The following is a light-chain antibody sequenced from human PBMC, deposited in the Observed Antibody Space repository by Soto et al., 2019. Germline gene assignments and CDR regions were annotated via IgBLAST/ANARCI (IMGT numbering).Light chain of an antibody. J-gene: IGKJ1*01. CDR1: LSVNSY. CDR3: QQRSNWPRT. CDR2: DAS. V-gene: IGKV3-11*01. Sequence: EIVLTQSPATLSLSPGERATLSCRASLSVNSYLAWYQQKPGQAPRLLIYDASNRATGIPPRFSGSGSGTDFTLTISRLEPEDSAVYYCQQRSNWPRTFXQGTKVDIK.